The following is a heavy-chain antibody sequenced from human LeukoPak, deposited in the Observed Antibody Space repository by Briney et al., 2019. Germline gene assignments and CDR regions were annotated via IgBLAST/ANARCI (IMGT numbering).Heavy chain of an antibody. D-gene: IGHD6-13*01. CDR3: AKAAAAPGFDF. CDR1: GFTFSNAW. J-gene: IGHJ4*02. CDR2: VSGSGDRM. V-gene: IGHV3-23*01. Sequence: GGSLRLSCATSGFTFSNAWMNWVRQAPGKGLEWVATVSGSGDRMYHADSVKGRFTISRDNSKNTIYLQMNSLRAEDTALYYCAKAAAAPGFDFWGQGTLVTVSS.